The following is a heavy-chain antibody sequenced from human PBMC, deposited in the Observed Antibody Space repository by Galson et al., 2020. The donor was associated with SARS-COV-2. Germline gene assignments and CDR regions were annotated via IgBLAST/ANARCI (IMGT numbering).Heavy chain of an antibody. Sequence: ASVKVSCKASGGTFSSFAISWVRQAPGQGLEWMGGIIPMFRKADYAQKFQGRVTITTDESTSTAYMELSSLRSEDTAVYYCARNRGGYYDNSGYYYGTFNIWGQGTMVTVSS. CDR1: GGTFSSFA. D-gene: IGHD3-22*01. CDR2: IIPMFRKA. CDR3: ARNRGGYYDNSGYYYGTFNI. V-gene: IGHV1-69*05. J-gene: IGHJ3*02.